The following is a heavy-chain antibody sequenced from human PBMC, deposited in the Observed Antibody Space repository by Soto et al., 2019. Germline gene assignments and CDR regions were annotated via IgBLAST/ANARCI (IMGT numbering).Heavy chain of an antibody. CDR2: IYHSGST. CDR1: GGSISSGGYS. J-gene: IGHJ4*02. D-gene: IGHD6-13*01. CDR3: AREKGSTFSFDY. V-gene: IGHV4-30-2*01. Sequence: SETLSLTCAVSGGSISSGGYSWSWIRQPPGKGLEWIRYIYHSGSTYYNPSLKSRVTISVDRSKNQFSLKLSSVTAADTAVYYCAREKGSTFSFDYWGQGALVTVSS.